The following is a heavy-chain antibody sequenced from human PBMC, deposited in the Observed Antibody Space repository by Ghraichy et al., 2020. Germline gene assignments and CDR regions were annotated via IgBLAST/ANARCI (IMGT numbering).Heavy chain of an antibody. J-gene: IGHJ4*01. V-gene: IGHV4-59*01. CDR3: ARNFKIAPYSSGWSFDY. Sequence: SETLSLNCSVSGASISNFYWSWIRQPPGKGLEWIGYIFYSGGTKYNPSLKSRLTISLDTSKNQFSLNLRSVTAADTAVYYCARNFKIAPYSSGWSFDYWGQGVAITVSS. D-gene: IGHD6-19*01. CDR1: GASISNFY. CDR2: IFYSGGT.